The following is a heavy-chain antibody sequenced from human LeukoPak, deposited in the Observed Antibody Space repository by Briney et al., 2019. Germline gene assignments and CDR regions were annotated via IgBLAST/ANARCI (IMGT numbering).Heavy chain of an antibody. J-gene: IGHJ1*01. Sequence: ASVKVSCKASGGTFSSYAISWVRQAPGQGLEWMGRIIPVLGIANYAQKFQGRVTITADKSTSTAYMELSSLRSEDTAVYYCARGNVPSTAEYFQHWGQGTLVTASS. V-gene: IGHV1-69*04. CDR2: IIPVLGIA. CDR3: ARGNVPSTAEYFQH. D-gene: IGHD4-4*01. CDR1: GGTFSSYA.